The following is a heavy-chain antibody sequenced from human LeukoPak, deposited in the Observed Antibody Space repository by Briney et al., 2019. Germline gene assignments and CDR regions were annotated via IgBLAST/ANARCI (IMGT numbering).Heavy chain of an antibody. J-gene: IGHJ4*02. CDR3: ARERGDYVSLNFDY. Sequence: SVKVSCKASGGTFSSYTISWVRQAPGQGLEWMGRIIPILGIPNYAQKFQGRVTITANKSTSTAYMELSSLRSEDPAVYYCARERGDYVSLNFDYWGQGTLVTVSS. D-gene: IGHD2-21*02. V-gene: IGHV1-69*04. CDR1: GGTFSSYT. CDR2: IIPILGIP.